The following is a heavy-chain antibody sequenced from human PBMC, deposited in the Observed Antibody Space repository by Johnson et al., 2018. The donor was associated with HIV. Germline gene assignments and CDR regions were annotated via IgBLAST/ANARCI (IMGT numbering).Heavy chain of an antibody. V-gene: IGHV3-30*04. D-gene: IGHD3-22*01. J-gene: IGHJ3*02. CDR2: LSYDGSNK. CDR3: ARDHDDSSGPRAFDS. CDR1: GFTFSSYA. Sequence: QVQLVESGGGVVQPGRSLRLSCAASGFTFSSYAMHWVRQAPGKGLEWVAVLSYDGSNKYYADSVKGRFTISRDNSQNTPYLQMNSLRAEDTAVYYCARDHDDSSGPRAFDSWGQVTMVTVSS.